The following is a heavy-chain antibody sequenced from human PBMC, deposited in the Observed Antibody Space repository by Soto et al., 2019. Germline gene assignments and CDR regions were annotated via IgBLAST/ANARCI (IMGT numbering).Heavy chain of an antibody. CDR3: ARDKITGLFDY. CDR1: GGSISSSSYY. D-gene: IGHD2-8*02. J-gene: IGHJ4*02. Sequence: SETLSLTCTVSGGSISSSSYYWGWIRQTPGKGLEWIGSIYYSGSTYYNPSLKSRVTISVDTSKNQFSLKLTSVTAADTAVYDCARDKITGLFDYWGQGTLVTVSS. CDR2: IYYSGST. V-gene: IGHV4-39*02.